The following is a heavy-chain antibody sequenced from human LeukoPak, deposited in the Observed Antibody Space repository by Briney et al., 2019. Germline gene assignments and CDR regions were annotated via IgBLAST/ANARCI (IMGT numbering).Heavy chain of an antibody. CDR3: ARDFDYDSSGAFDY. CDR1: GFTFSSYA. J-gene: IGHJ4*02. D-gene: IGHD3-22*01. V-gene: IGHV3-30-3*01. CDR2: ISYDGSNK. Sequence: GGSLRLSCAASGFTFSSYAMHWVRQAPGKGLEWVAVISYDGSNKYYADSVKGRFTISRDNSKNTLYLEMNSLRAEDTAVYYCARDFDYDSSGAFDYWGQGTLVTVSS.